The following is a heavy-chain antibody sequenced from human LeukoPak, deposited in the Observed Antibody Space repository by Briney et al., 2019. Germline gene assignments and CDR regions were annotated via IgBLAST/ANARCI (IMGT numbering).Heavy chain of an antibody. CDR3: ARRDIAFNAFDT. CDR1: GDSISSITCY. V-gene: IGHV4-39*01. J-gene: IGHJ3*02. Sequence: SETLSLTCKVSGDSISSITCYWGWIRQSPGKGLEWIGSFCSSGTTYYNPSLKSQVTISIDTPKNQFSLKMISVTAADTAVYYCARRDIAFNAFDTWSQGTMVTVSS. CDR2: FCSSGTT. D-gene: IGHD2-21*01.